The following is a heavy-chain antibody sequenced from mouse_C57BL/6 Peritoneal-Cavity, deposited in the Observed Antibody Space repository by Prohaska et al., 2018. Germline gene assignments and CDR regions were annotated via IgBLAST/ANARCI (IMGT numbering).Heavy chain of an antibody. J-gene: IGHJ2*01. CDR2: INTDSSTI. CDR1: GNAFSKYW. CDR3: ARTLPEAFDD. D-gene: IGHD5-5*01. V-gene: IGHV4-1*01. Sequence: EVKLLPSGGGLVQPGGYLKLSCAASGNAFSKYWMSCVRRAQGKRLEWICEINTDSSTINYAPSLKDKFIIFRDNAKNTLYQQMSKVRSEDTALYYCARTLPEAFDDWGKGTTLTVSS.